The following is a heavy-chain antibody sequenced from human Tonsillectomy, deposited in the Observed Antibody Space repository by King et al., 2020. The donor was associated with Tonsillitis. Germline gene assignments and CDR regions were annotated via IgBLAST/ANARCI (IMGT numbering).Heavy chain of an antibody. V-gene: IGHV3-23*04. D-gene: IGHD3-9*01. Sequence: VQLVESGGGLVQPGGSLRLSCAASGLTLRSYAMSWVRQAPGKGLEWVSGIRGGGGSTNYADSVKGRFTISRDDFKNTLYLQMNSLRAEDAAVYYCAKGNYDILIGYYSYYYYSNMDVWGQGTTVTVSS. CDR2: IRGGGGST. CDR1: GLTLRSYA. CDR3: AKGNYDILIGYYSYYYYSNMDV. J-gene: IGHJ6*02.